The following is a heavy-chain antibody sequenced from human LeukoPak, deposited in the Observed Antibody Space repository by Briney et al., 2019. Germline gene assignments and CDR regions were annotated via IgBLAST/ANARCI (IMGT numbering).Heavy chain of an antibody. CDR3: AREGGYSSSWYYYYYYMDV. V-gene: IGHV1-18*04. D-gene: IGHD6-13*01. J-gene: IGHJ6*03. Sequence: GASVKVSCKASGYTFTDYYLHWVRQAPGQGLEWMGWISAYNGNTNYAQKLQGRVTMTTDTSTSTAYMELRSLRSDDTAVYYCAREGGYSSSWYYYYYYMDVWGKGTTVTISS. CDR1: GYTFTDYY. CDR2: ISAYNGNT.